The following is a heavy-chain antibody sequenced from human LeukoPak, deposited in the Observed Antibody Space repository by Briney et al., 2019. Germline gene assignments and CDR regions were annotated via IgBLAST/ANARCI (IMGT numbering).Heavy chain of an antibody. CDR2: IHSGGST. D-gene: IGHD5-24*01. CDR1: GFTVSSNY. Sequence: GGSLRLSCAASGFTVSSNYISWVRQAPGKGLEWVSVIHSGGSTYYADSVKGRFTISRDNSKNTVYLQINSLRAEDTAVYYCARKRWLQGAFDYWGQGTLVTVSS. V-gene: IGHV3-66*01. J-gene: IGHJ4*02. CDR3: ARKRWLQGAFDY.